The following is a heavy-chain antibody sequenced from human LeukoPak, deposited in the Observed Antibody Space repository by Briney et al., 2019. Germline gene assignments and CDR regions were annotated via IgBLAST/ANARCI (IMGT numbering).Heavy chain of an antibody. J-gene: IGHJ4*02. V-gene: IGHV3-23*01. D-gene: IGHD3-10*01. CDR2: ITPSGANT. CDR1: GFTFSNYA. CDR3: ATYGSGNYYKKAFDY. Sequence: GGSLRLSCAASGFTFSNYAMSWVRQAPGKGLEWVSTITPSGANTHYADSVQGRFTISRDNSKNTLYLQMNSLRAEDTAVYYCATYGSGNYYKKAFDYWGQGTLVTVSS.